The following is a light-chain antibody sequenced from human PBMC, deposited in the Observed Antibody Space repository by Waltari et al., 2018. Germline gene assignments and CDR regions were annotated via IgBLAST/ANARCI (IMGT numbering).Light chain of an antibody. J-gene: IGLJ2*01. V-gene: IGLV2-23*02. CDR1: SSDVGRYNF. Sequence: QSALTQPASVSGSPGQSITISCTGTSSDVGRYNFVTWYQQHPGKAPKLMIYAASKRPSGVSNRFSGSKSGNTASLTISGLQAEDEADYYCCSYTTSDTFVFGGGTKLTVL. CDR3: CSYTTSDTFV. CDR2: AAS.